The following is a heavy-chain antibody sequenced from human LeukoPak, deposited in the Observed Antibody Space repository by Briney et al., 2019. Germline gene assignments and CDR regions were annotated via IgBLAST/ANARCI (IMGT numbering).Heavy chain of an antibody. CDR2: INPNSGGT. D-gene: IGHD3-22*01. CDR3: ARDRENSGSNWFDP. CDR1: GYTFTDYY. V-gene: IGHV1-2*02. J-gene: IGHJ5*02. Sequence: GASVKVSCKASGYTFTDYYMHWVRQAPGQGLEWMGWINPNSGGTNYAQKFQGRVTMTRDTSISTAYMELSRLRSDDTAVYYCARDRENSGSNWFDPWGQGTLVTVSS.